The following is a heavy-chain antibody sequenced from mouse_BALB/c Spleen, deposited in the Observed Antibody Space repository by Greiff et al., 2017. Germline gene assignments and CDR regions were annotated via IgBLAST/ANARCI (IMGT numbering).Heavy chain of an antibody. CDR1: GFTFSSYT. D-gene: IGHD2-3*01. V-gene: IGHV5-12-2*01. CDR3: ARPDGYSHGDWFAY. CDR2: ISNGGGST. Sequence: DVKLVESGGGLVQPGGSLKLSCAASGFTFSSYTMSWVRQTPEKRLEWVAYISNGGGSTYYPDTVKGRFTISRDNAKNTLYLQMSSLKSEDTAMYYCARPDGYSHGDWFAYWGQGTLVTVSA. J-gene: IGHJ3*01.